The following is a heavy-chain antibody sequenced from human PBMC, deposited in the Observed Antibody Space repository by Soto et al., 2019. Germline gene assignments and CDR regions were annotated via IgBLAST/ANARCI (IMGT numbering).Heavy chain of an antibody. CDR3: ARGGGNFDQ. CDR2: VKQDGSNK. V-gene: IGHV3-7*04. D-gene: IGHD3-16*01. CDR1: GFTLSGYW. Sequence: EVQLVESGGGLVQPGGSLRLTCAASGFTLSGYWMSWVRQAPGKGLEWVANVKQDGSNKYYVDSVKGRFTISRDNAKNLLSLQLKSLRVEETALYYCARGGGNFDQWGQGTLVTVSS. J-gene: IGHJ4*02.